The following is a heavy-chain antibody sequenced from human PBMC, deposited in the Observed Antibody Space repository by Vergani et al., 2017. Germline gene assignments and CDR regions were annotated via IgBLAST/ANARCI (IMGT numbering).Heavy chain of an antibody. CDR2: IIPSFGTA. V-gene: IGHV1-69*01. Sequence: QVQLVQSGAEVKKPGSSVKVSCKASGGTFSSYAISWVRQAPGQGLEWIGRIIPSFGTANYAQKFQGRVTITADESTSTAYMELSSLRSADTAVYYCARGAQYDYGDYDWYFDLWGRGTLVTVSS. CDR1: GGTFSSYA. CDR3: ARGAQYDYGDYDWYFDL. J-gene: IGHJ2*01. D-gene: IGHD4-17*01.